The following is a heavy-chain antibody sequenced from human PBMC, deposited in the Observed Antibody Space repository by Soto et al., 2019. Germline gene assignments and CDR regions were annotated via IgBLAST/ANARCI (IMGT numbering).Heavy chain of an antibody. CDR1: GFTVSDNY. Sequence: GGSLRLSCAASGFTVSDNYMSWVRQAPGKGLEWVSVIYSDGSTYYTDSVKGRFTISRDNSKNTLYLQMNSLRAEDTAVYYCAREYIVATTRWGGFDIWGQGNPGHRLL. D-gene: IGHD5-12*01. V-gene: IGHV3-66*01. CDR3: AREYIVATTRWGGFDI. J-gene: IGHJ3*02. CDR2: IYSDGST.